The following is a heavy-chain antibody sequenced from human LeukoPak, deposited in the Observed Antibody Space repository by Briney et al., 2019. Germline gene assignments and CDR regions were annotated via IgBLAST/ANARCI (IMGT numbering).Heavy chain of an antibody. CDR1: GLIFSSYW. CDR3: VMDMDV. Sequence: GGSLRLSCAASGLIFSSYWMNWVRQAPGKGLEWVANIKEDGSAKYYVDSVKGRFTISRDNAKNSLYLHMNSLRAEDTAVYYCVMDMDVWGQGTLVTVSS. CDR2: IKEDGSAK. D-gene: IGHD2-2*03. J-gene: IGHJ4*02. V-gene: IGHV3-7*05.